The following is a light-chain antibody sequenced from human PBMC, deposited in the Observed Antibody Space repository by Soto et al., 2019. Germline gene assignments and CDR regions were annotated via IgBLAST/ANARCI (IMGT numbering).Light chain of an antibody. CDR2: GAS. Sequence: EIVFTQSPGTLSLSPGESATLSCRASQRVISTYLAWYQQKPGQAPRLLIYGASSRATGIPDRFSGSGSGTAGTLTISRLEPEDFAVYYCQQYSDSLGTFGQGTKVEIK. CDR1: QRVISTY. J-gene: IGKJ1*01. CDR3: QQYSDSLGT. V-gene: IGKV3-20*01.